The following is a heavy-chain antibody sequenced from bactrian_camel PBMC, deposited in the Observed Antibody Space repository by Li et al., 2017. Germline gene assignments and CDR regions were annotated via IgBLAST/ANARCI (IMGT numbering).Heavy chain of an antibody. J-gene: IGHJ4*01. CDR2: LWSGGGSA. Sequence: VQLVESGGGSVQAGGSLRLSCAVSMTIYSNRCMSWFRQTPGKEREGIAALWSGGGSAYYSDSVKDRFTISQDNAKNTVYLQMNNLKPEDTAVYYCAPDPTNAVFTCITEGTQVTVS. CDR1: MTIYSNRC. V-gene: IGHV3S40*01. D-gene: IGHD1*01.